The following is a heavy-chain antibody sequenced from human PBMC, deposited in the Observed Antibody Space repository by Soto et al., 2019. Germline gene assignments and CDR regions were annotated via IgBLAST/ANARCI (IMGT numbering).Heavy chain of an antibody. CDR1: GFTFSSYG. Sequence: QVQLVESGGGVVQPGRSLRLSCAASGFTFSSYGMHWVRQAPGKGLEWVAVIWYDGSNKYYADSVKGRFTISRDNSKNTLYLQMNSLRAEDTAVYYCARPRSQKYSSSPDYWGQGTLVTVSS. CDR3: ARPRSQKYSSSPDY. V-gene: IGHV3-33*01. D-gene: IGHD6-13*01. J-gene: IGHJ4*02. CDR2: IWYDGSNK.